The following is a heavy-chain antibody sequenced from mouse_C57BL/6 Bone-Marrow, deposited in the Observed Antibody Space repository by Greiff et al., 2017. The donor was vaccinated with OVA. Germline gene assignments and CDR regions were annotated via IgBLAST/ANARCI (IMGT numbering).Heavy chain of an antibody. Sequence: DVQLVESGGGLVKPGGSLKLSCAASGFTFSSYAMSWVRQTPEKRLEWVATISDGGSYTYYPDNVKGRFTISRDNAKNNLYLQMSHLKSEDTARYYCARDRAGNADWGQGTLVTVSA. CDR2: ISDGGSYT. CDR1: GFTFSSYA. D-gene: IGHD4-1*01. J-gene: IGHJ3*01. V-gene: IGHV5-4*01. CDR3: ARDRAGNAD.